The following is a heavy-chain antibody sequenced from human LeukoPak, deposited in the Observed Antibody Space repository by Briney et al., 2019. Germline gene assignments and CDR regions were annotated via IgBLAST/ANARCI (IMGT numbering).Heavy chain of an antibody. CDR3: ARRAFVGASFDY. V-gene: IGHV4-61*08. J-gene: IGHJ4*02. Sequence: PSETLSLTCTVSGGSISSGGYYWSWIRQPPGKGLEWIGYIYYSGSTNYNPSLKSRVTISVDTSKNQFSLKLSSVTAADTAVYYCARRAFVGASFDYWGQGTLVTVSS. CDR1: GGSISSGGYY. D-gene: IGHD1-26*01. CDR2: IYYSGST.